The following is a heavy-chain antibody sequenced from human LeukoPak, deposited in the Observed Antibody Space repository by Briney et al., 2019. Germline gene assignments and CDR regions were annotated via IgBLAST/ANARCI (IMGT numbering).Heavy chain of an antibody. CDR2: INPNSGGT. J-gene: IGHJ6*03. CDR3: ARVRSSGWSLSLYYYYYYMDV. D-gene: IGHD6-19*01. Sequence: PAASVKVSCKASGYTFTGYYMHWVRQAPGQGLEWMGWINPNSGGTNYAQKLQGRVTMTTDTSTSTAYMELRSLRSDDTAVYYCARVRSSGWSLSLYYYYYYMDVWGKGTTVTVSS. V-gene: IGHV1-2*02. CDR1: GYTFTGYY.